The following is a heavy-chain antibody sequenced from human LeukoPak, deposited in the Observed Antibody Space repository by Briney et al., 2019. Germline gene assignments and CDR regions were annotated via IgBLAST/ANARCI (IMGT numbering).Heavy chain of an antibody. V-gene: IGHV3-23*01. CDR3: AKLVPLGRDYTPTSCLGTFDI. J-gene: IGHJ3*02. CDR1: GFTFSTYA. D-gene: IGHD2-2*01. Sequence: GGSLRLSCAASGFTFSTYAMSWVRQAPGKGLEWVSGITASADTTYYADSVKGRFTISRDNSKNTLYLQMNTLRAEDTAVYFCAKLVPLGRDYTPTSCLGTFDIWGQGTVVTVSS. CDR2: ITASADTT.